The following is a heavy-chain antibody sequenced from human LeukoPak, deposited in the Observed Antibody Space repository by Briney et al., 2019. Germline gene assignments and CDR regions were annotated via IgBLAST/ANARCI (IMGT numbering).Heavy chain of an antibody. CDR1: GGSISTSSYY. Sequence: SETLSLTCIVSGGSISTSSYYWGWIRQPPGKGLEWIGSINYGGTTNYNPSLKSRVTIFVDTSKNQFSLKLRSVTAADTAAYYCARWSTTVFDYWGQGTLVTVSS. CDR3: ARWSTTVFDY. D-gene: IGHD4-17*01. V-gene: IGHV4-39*01. CDR2: INYGGTT. J-gene: IGHJ4*02.